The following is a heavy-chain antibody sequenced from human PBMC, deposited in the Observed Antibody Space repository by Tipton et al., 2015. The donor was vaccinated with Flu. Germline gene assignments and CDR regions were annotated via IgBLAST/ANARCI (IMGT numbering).Heavy chain of an antibody. CDR1: GFLFSSYE. CDR3: TRGSIRLCDY. V-gene: IGHV3-48*03. CDR2: ISSGGSTI. J-gene: IGHJ4*02. Sequence: SLRLSCAASGFLFSSYEMNWVRQAPGKGLEWLSYISSGGSTISYADSVRGRFTISRDNAKNSLFLQMNSLGAEDTAVYYCTRGSIRLCDYWGQGTLVAVSS. D-gene: IGHD2/OR15-2a*01.